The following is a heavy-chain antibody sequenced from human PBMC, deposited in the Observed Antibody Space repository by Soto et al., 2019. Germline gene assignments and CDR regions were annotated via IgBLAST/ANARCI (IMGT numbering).Heavy chain of an antibody. V-gene: IGHV3-23*01. CDR1: GFTFRSYA. D-gene: IGHD6-19*01. J-gene: IGHJ4*02. CDR3: AKSNGWYAEFDY. CDR2: ISGSGGST. Sequence: EVQLLESGGGLVQPGGSLRLSCAASGFTFRSYAMRWVRQAPGKGLEWVSAISGSGGSTYYADSVKGRFTFSRDNSKNTLYLQMNSLRAEDTAVYYCAKSNGWYAEFDYWGQGTLVTVSS.